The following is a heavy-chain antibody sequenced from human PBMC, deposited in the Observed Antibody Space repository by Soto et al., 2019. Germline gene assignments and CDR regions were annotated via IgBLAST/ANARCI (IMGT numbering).Heavy chain of an antibody. D-gene: IGHD2-2*01. CDR1: GYTFTSYG. J-gene: IGHJ5*02. V-gene: IGHV1-18*01. CDR3: ARGYCSSTSCYLGWFDP. CDR2: ISAYNGNT. Sequence: ASVKVSCKAFGYTFTSYGISWVRQAPGQGLEWMGWISAYNGNTNYAQKLQGRVTMTTDTSTSTAYMELRSLRSDDTAVYYCARGYCSSTSCYLGWFDPWGQGTLVTVSS.